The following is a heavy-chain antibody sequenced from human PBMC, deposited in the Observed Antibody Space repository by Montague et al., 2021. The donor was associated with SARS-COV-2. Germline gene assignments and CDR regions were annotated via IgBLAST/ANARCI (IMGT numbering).Heavy chain of an antibody. CDR2: INHSGST. J-gene: IGHJ6*02. V-gene: IGHV4-34*01. CDR1: GGSSSGYY. D-gene: IGHD1-1*01. Sequence: SETLSLTCAVYGGSSSGYYWSWIRQPPGKGLEWIGEINHSGSTNYDPSLKSRVTISVDTSKNQFPLKLSSVTAADTAVYYCARGRGTALFRRVYFGMDVWGQGTTVTVSS. CDR3: ARGRGTALFRRVYFGMDV.